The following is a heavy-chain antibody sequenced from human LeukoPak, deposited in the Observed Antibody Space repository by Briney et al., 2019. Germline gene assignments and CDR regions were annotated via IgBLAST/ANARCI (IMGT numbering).Heavy chain of an antibody. Sequence: GGSLRLSCAVSGFTFSSYEMNWVRQAPGKGLEWVSYISSSGSTIYYADSVKGRFTISRDNAKNTLYLQMNSLRAEDTAVYYCARAAHDYEYFQHWGQGTLVTVSS. CDR2: ISSSGSTI. D-gene: IGHD4-11*01. CDR1: GFTFSSYE. CDR3: ARAAHDYEYFQH. J-gene: IGHJ1*01. V-gene: IGHV3-48*03.